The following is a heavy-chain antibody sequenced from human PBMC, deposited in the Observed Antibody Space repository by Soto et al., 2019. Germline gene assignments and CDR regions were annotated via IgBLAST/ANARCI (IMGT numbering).Heavy chain of an antibody. CDR3: ARDWAAAGHKGYDY. CDR2: INAGNGNT. J-gene: IGHJ4*02. Sequence: QVQLVQSGAEVKKPGASVKVSCKASGYTFTSHAMHWVRQAPGQSLEWMGWINAGNGNTKYSQKFQGRVTITRDTSASTAYMELSSLRSEDTAVYYCARDWAAAGHKGYDYWGQGTLVTVSS. CDR1: GYTFTSHA. V-gene: IGHV1-3*01. D-gene: IGHD6-13*01.